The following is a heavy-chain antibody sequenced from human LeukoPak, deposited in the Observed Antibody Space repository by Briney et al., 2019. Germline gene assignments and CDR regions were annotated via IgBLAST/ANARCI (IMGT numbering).Heavy chain of an antibody. Sequence: PSETLSLTCTVSGGSISSSSYYWNWIRQPAGKGLEWIGRIYSSGSTNYNPSLKSRVTISVDTSKNQFSLKLSSVTAADTAVYYCARSRHAYYYDSSGYYSVFGYWGQGTLVTVSS. CDR1: GGSISSSSYY. D-gene: IGHD3-22*01. CDR2: IYSSGST. J-gene: IGHJ4*02. CDR3: ARSRHAYYYDSSGYYSVFGY. V-gene: IGHV4-61*02.